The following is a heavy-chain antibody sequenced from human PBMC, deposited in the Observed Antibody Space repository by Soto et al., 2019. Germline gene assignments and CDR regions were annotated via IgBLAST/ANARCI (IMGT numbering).Heavy chain of an antibody. Sequence: QVQLVESGGGVVQPGRSLRLSCAASGFTFSSYGMHWVRQAPGKGLEWVAVISYDGSNKYYADSVKGRFTISRDNSKNTLYRQMNSLRAEDTAVYYCAGDSSGYYYAPHDPVDYWGQGTLVTVSS. CDR3: AGDSSGYYYAPHDPVDY. J-gene: IGHJ4*02. CDR2: ISYDGSNK. CDR1: GFTFSSYG. D-gene: IGHD3-22*01. V-gene: IGHV3-30*03.